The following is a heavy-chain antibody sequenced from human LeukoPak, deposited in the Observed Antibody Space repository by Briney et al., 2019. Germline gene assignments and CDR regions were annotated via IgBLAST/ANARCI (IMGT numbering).Heavy chain of an antibody. V-gene: IGHV3-21*01. CDR3: AKIGVIGKWYFDL. CDR1: GFTFSGHG. Sequence: GGSLRLSCEASGFTFSGHGMSWVRLAPGKGLEWVSSISSSSSYIYYADSVKGRFTISRDNAKNSLYLQMNSLRAENTAVYYCAKIGVIGKWYFDLWGRGALVTVS. J-gene: IGHJ2*01. CDR2: ISSSSSYI. D-gene: IGHD1-20*01.